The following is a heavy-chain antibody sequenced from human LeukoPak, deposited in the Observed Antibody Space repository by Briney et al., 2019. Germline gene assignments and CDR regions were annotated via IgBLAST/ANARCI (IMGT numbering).Heavy chain of an antibody. J-gene: IGHJ4*02. V-gene: IGHV3-9*01. CDR2: ISWNSGRI. Sequence: GGSLRLSCAASGFIFDDYAMFWVRQAPGKGLEWVSGISWNSGRIGYADSVKGRFTISRDNSKNTLYLQMNNLRVDDTAVYYCAKKGQADDGGKPDWGQGTLVTVSS. CDR1: GFIFDDYA. CDR3: AKKGQADDGGKPD.